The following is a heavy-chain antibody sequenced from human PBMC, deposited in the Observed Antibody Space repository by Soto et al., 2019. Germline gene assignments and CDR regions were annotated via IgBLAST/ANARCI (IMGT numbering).Heavy chain of an antibody. J-gene: IGHJ4*02. CDR2: ISGGGGST. CDR1: GFTFNTYA. Sequence: EVQLLESGGDLVQPGGSLRLSCTASGFTFNTYAMSWVRQAPGKGLEWISAISGGGGSTYYADSVKGRFSISRDNSKNALSLQMNTLRAEDTAVYFCAKAAKMAWVASRIDYWGQGTLVTVSS. CDR3: AKAAKMAWVASRIDY. V-gene: IGHV3-23*01. D-gene: IGHD2-15*01.